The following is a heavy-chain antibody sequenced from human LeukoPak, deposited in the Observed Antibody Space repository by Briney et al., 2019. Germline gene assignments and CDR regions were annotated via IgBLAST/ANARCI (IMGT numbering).Heavy chain of an antibody. CDR2: IYYSGGT. Sequence: SETLSLTCAVSGGSISSYYWSWIRQPPGKGLEGIGYIYYSGGTNYNPSLKSRVTISVDTSKNQFSLKLMSVTAADTAVYYCARVEEGYGSGRRENYYYYYMDVWGKGTTVTISS. CDR1: GGSISSYY. D-gene: IGHD3-10*01. J-gene: IGHJ6*03. CDR3: ARVEEGYGSGRRENYYYYYMDV. V-gene: IGHV4-59*01.